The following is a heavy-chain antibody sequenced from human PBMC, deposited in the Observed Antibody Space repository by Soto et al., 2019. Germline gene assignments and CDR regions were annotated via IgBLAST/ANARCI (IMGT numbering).Heavy chain of an antibody. CDR1: GYTFTSYD. J-gene: IGHJ5*02. D-gene: IGHD2-8*01. Sequence: GASVKVSCKASGYTFTSYDINWVRQATGQGLEWMGWMNPNSGNTGYAQKFQGRVTMTRNTSISTAYMELSSLRSEDTAVYYCARADIVLMVYASITWFDPRGQGTLVTVSS. CDR3: ARADIVLMVYASITWFDP. CDR2: MNPNSGNT. V-gene: IGHV1-8*01.